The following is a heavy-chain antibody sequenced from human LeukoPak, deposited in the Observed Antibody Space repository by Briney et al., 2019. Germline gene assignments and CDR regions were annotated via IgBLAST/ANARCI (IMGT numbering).Heavy chain of an antibody. CDR3: AKATGNLGN. CDR2: ISNNDGST. V-gene: IGHV3-23*01. D-gene: IGHD1-1*01. CDR1: GFTFSSYA. Sequence: PGGSLRLSCAASGFTFSSYAMSWVRQAPGKGLEWVSTISNNDGSTYYVDSVKGRFTISRDNSKNTLYLQIYTLTADDTAIYYCAKATGNLGNWGQGTQVTVSS. J-gene: IGHJ4*02.